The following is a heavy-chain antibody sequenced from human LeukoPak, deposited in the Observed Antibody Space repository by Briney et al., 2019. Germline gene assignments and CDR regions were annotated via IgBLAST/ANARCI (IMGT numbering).Heavy chain of an antibody. D-gene: IGHD2-21*01. J-gene: IGHJ4*02. CDR1: GYTFTGYY. V-gene: IGHV1-2*02. CDR2: INPNSGGT. Sequence: ASVKVSCKASGYTFTGYYMHWVRQAPGQGLEWMGWINPNSGGTNYAQKFQGRVTMTRDTSISTAYMELSSLGSEDTAVYYCATDYCGGDCYLGVFDYWGQGTLVTVSS. CDR3: ATDYCGGDCYLGVFDY.